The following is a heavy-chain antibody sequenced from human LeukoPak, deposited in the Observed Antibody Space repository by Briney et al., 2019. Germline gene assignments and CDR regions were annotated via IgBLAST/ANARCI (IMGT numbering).Heavy chain of an antibody. CDR3: ALTTVTYDAFDI. J-gene: IGHJ3*02. D-gene: IGHD4-17*01. CDR1: GFSLSTSGVR. Sequence: SGPTLVNPTQTLTLTCTFSGFSLSTSGVRVSWIRQPPGKALEWLARIDWDDDKFYSTSLKTRLTISKDTSKNQVVLTMTNMDPVDTATYYCALTTVTYDAFDIWGQGTMVTVSS. CDR2: IDWDDDK. V-gene: IGHV2-70*04.